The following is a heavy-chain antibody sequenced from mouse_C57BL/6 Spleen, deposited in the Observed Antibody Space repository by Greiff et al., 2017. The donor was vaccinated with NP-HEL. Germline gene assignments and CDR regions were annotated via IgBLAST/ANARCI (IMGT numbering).Heavy chain of an antibody. Sequence: QVQLQQSGAELVKPGASVKISCKASGYAFSSYWMNWVKQRPGKGLEWIGQIYPGDGDTNYNGKFKGKATLTADKSSSTAYMQLSSLTSEDSAVYFCARGELGRVYYYAMDYWGQGTSVTVSS. CDR3: ARGELGRVYYYAMDY. D-gene: IGHD4-1*01. CDR2: IYPGDGDT. J-gene: IGHJ4*01. CDR1: GYAFSSYW. V-gene: IGHV1-80*01.